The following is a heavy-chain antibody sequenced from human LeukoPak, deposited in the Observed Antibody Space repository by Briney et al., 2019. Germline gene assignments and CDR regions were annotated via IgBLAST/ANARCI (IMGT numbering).Heavy chain of an antibody. CDR1: GYTFTSYD. CDR2: MNSNSGNT. CDR3: AVGSVTTDYYYYYMDV. D-gene: IGHD4-17*01. V-gene: IGHV1-8*01. J-gene: IGHJ6*03. Sequence: GALVKVSCKASGYTFTSYDINWMRQATGQGLERMGWMNSNSGNTGYAQKFQGRVTMTRNTSISTAYMELSSLRSEDTAVYYCAVGSVTTDYYYYYMDVWGKGTTVTVSS.